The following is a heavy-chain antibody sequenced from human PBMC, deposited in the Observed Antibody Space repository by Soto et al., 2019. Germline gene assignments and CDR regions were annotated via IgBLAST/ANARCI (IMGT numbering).Heavy chain of an antibody. CDR1: GGSISSGGYY. Sequence: SETLSLTCTVSGGSISSGGYYWSWIRQHPGKGLEWIGYIYYSGSTYYNPSLKSRVTISVDTSKNQFSLKLSSVTAADTAVYYCARDNFAAMVNSYYYYYGMDVWGQGTTVTVS. CDR2: IYYSGST. V-gene: IGHV4-31*03. J-gene: IGHJ6*02. D-gene: IGHD5-18*01. CDR3: ARDNFAAMVNSYYYYYGMDV.